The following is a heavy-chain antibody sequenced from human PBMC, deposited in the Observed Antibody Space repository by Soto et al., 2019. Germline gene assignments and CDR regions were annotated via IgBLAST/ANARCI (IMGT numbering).Heavy chain of an antibody. D-gene: IGHD3-22*01. CDR3: ARDLGGDDSSGYHRLPYYYYGMDV. V-gene: IGHV3-21*01. Sequence: GGSLRLSCAASGFTFSSYSMNWVRQAPGKGLEWVSSISSSSSYIYYADSVKGRFTISRDNAKNSLYLQMNSLRAEDTAVYYCARDLGGDDSSGYHRLPYYYYGMDVWGQGPTVTVSS. J-gene: IGHJ6*02. CDR1: GFTFSSYS. CDR2: ISSSSSYI.